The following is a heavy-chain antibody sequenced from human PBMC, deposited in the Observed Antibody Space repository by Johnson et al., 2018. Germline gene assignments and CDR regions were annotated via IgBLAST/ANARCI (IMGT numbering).Heavy chain of an antibody. J-gene: IGHJ6*02. V-gene: IGHV1-58*01. CDR1: GFTFTSSA. CDR3: AADPRRAVAGMGLDYYYGMDV. D-gene: IGHD6-19*01. CDR2: IVVGSGNT. Sequence: QLVESGPEVKKPGTSVKVSCKASGFTFTSSAVQWVRQARGQRLEWIGWIVVGSGNTNYAQKFQERVTITRGMSTSTAYMGLSSLRSEDTARYFCAADPRRAVAGMGLDYYYGMDVWGQGTTVTVSS.